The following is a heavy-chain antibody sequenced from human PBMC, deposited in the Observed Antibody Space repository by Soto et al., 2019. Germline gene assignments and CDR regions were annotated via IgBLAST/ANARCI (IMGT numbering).Heavy chain of an antibody. V-gene: IGHV1-2*02. CDR1: GYTFTGYY. Sequence: QVQLVQSGAEVKKPGASVKVSCKASGYTFTGYYMHWVRQAPGQGLEWMGWINPNSGGTNYAQKFQGRVTMTRDTSISTAYMELRRLRSEEAAVEYRAGVSTRRQYGMDVWGKGTTVCASS. CDR2: INPNSGGT. CDR3: AGVSTRRQYGMDV. D-gene: IGHD3-22*01. J-gene: IGHJ6*04.